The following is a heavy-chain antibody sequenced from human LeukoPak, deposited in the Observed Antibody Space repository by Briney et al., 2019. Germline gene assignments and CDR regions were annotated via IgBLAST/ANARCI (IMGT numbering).Heavy chain of an antibody. V-gene: IGHV3-23*01. Sequence: PGGSLRLSCAASGFTFSSYGMSWVRQAPGKGLERVSAISGSGGSAYYADSVKGRFTISRDNSKNTLYLQMNSLRAEDTAVYYCATAVTCIAVAEKPLCFCDYWGQGTLVTVSS. CDR1: GFTFSSYG. CDR3: ATAVTCIAVAEKPLCFCDY. J-gene: IGHJ4*02. CDR2: ISGSGGSA. D-gene: IGHD6-19*01.